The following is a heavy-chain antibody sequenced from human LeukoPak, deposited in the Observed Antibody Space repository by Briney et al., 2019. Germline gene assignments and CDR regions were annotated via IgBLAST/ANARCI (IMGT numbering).Heavy chain of an antibody. CDR1: GFTFSSYW. V-gene: IGHV3-7*01. CDR2: IKKDGSEK. D-gene: IGHD6-25*01. CDR3: ARGGVVYYFDY. Sequence: PGGSLRLSCAASGFTFSSYWMSWVRQAPGKGLEWVANIKKDGSEKYYVDSVKGRFTISRDNAKNSLYLQMNSLRAEDTAVYYCARGGVVYYFDYWGQGTLVTVSS. J-gene: IGHJ4*02.